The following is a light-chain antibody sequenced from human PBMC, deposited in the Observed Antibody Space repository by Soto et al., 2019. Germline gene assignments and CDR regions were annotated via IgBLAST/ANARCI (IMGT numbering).Light chain of an antibody. CDR2: EVT. CDR3: SSYAGSNKRV. CDR1: SSDVGGYNY. Sequence: LTQPPSPSGAPGQSVTISCTGTSSDVGGYNYVSWYQQHPGKAPKLMIYEVTKRPSGVPDRFSGSKSGNTASLTVSGLQAEDEADYYCSSYAGSNKRVFGTGTKVTVL. V-gene: IGLV2-8*01. J-gene: IGLJ1*01.